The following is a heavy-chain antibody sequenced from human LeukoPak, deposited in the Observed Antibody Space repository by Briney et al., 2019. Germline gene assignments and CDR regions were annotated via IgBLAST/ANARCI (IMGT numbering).Heavy chain of an antibody. D-gene: IGHD2-2*02. J-gene: IGHJ6*02. Sequence: AASVKVSCKVSGYTLTELSMHWVRQAPGKGLEWMGGFDPEDGETIYAQKFQGRVTMTEDTSTDTAYMELSSLRSEDTAVYYCATDGRDCSSTSCYTSRYYGMDVWGQGTTVTVSS. CDR1: GYTLTELS. V-gene: IGHV1-24*01. CDR2: FDPEDGET. CDR3: ATDGRDCSSTSCYTSRYYGMDV.